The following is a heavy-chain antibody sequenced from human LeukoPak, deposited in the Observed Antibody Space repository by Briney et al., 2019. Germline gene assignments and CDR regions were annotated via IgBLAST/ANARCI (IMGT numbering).Heavy chain of an antibody. J-gene: IGHJ5*02. D-gene: IGHD2-2*01. CDR1: GYSISSGYQ. V-gene: IGHV4-38-2*02. Sequence: SETLSLTCAVSGYSISSGYQWAWIRQSPGRGLEWIGNIFHSGSAHYNPSLKSRVTISVETSNNQFSLKMYSVTAADTAVYYCARDPRWLTPDCTSTSCYENYFDPWGQGTLVTVSS. CDR2: IFHSGSA. CDR3: ARDPRWLTPDCTSTSCYENYFDP.